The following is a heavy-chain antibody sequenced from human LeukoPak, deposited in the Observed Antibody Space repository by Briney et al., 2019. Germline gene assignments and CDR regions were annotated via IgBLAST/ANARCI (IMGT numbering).Heavy chain of an antibody. Sequence: ASVKVSCKASGYTFTSYGISWVRQAPGQGLEWMGWISAYNGNTNYAQKLQGRVTMTTDTSTSTAYMELRSLRSDDTAVYYCARGLQGSSSLILNDYWGQGTLVTVSS. V-gene: IGHV1-18*01. CDR2: ISAYNGNT. J-gene: IGHJ4*02. D-gene: IGHD6-13*01. CDR1: GYTFTSYG. CDR3: ARGLQGSSSLILNDY.